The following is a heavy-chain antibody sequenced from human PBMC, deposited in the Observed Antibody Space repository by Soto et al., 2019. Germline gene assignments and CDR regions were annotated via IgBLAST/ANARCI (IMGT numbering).Heavy chain of an antibody. J-gene: IGHJ6*04. D-gene: IGHD4-4*01. CDR2: TYYRSKWYN. V-gene: IGHV6-1*01. CDR1: GGIVSSNSAA. Sequence: SQTLSLTCAISGGIVSSNSAAWNWIRQSPSRGLEWLGRTYYRSKWYNDYAVSVKSRITINPDTSKNQFSLQLNSVTPEDTAVYYCARDRYYSNYYYYGMDVWGKGPTVTVSS. CDR3: ARDRYYSNYYYYGMDV.